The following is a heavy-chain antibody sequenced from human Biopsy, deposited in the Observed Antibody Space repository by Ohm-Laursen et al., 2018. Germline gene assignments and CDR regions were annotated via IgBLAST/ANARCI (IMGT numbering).Heavy chain of an antibody. CDR2: IYHTGIT. CDR3: ARHSFGSGRDF. J-gene: IGHJ4*02. V-gene: IGHV4-39*01. Sequence: SDTLSLTCTVTDGSISNIINYWGWIRQPLGKGLEWLGSIYHTGITDYNPSLKSRLPISVDTSNTQFSQKLSSLTAADTAVYYCARHSFGSGRDFWGQGTLVTVSS. D-gene: IGHD3-10*01. CDR1: DGSISNIINY.